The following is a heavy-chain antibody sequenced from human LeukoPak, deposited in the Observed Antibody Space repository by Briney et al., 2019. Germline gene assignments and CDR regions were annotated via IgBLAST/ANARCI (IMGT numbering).Heavy chain of an antibody. V-gene: IGHV3-48*04. J-gene: IGHJ3*02. Sequence: GGSLRLSCAASGFTFNNYNINWVRQAPGKGLEWVSYISSGSTTIYYADSVKGRFTISRDNAKNSLYLQMNSLRAEDTAVYYCARATLGSDDAFDIWGQGTMVTVSS. CDR3: ARATLGSDDAFDI. CDR2: ISSGSTTI. D-gene: IGHD3-10*01. CDR1: GFTFNNYN.